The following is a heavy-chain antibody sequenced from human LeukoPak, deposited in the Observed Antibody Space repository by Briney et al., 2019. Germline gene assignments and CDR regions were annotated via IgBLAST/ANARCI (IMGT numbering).Heavy chain of an antibody. V-gene: IGHV4-39*07. CDR2: VYYSGNT. Sequence: SETLSLTCTVSGGSISSSSYYWDWIRQPPGKGLEWIGSVYYSGNTYYIPSLKSRVTISVDTSKNQFSLKLSSVTAADTAVYYCARNCDILDAFHIWGQGTMVTVSS. D-gene: IGHD3-9*01. CDR1: GGSISSSSYY. J-gene: IGHJ3*02. CDR3: ARNCDILDAFHI.